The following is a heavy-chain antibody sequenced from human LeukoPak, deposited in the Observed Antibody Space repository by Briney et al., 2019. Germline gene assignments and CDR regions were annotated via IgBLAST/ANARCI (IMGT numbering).Heavy chain of an antibody. CDR2: ISSSGSTI. CDR3: ARAYGSGSYYNFVGLSYYFDY. Sequence: GGSLRLSCAASGFTFSDYYMSWIRQAPGKGLEWVSYISSSGSTIYYADSVKGRFTISRDNAKNSLYLQMNSLRAEDTAVYYCARAYGSGSYYNFVGLSYYFDYWGQGTLVTVSS. D-gene: IGHD3-10*01. CDR1: GFTFSDYY. V-gene: IGHV3-11*04. J-gene: IGHJ4*02.